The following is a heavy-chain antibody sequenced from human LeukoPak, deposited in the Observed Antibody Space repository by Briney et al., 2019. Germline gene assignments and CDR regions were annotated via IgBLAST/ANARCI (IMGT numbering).Heavy chain of an antibody. CDR1: GYTFTSYG. D-gene: IGHD2-15*01. J-gene: IGHJ4*02. Sequence: ASVKVSCKASGYTFTSYGISWVRQAPGQGLEWMGWISAYNGNTNNAQKLQGRVTMTTDTSTNTAYMELRSLRSDDTAVYYCARLYPNLYCSGGGCRTDGGDWGQGTLVTVSS. V-gene: IGHV1-18*01. CDR3: ARLYPNLYCSGGGCRTDGGD. CDR2: ISAYNGNT.